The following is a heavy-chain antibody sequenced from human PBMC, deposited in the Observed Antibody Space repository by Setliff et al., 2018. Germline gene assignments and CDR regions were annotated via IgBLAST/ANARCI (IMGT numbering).Heavy chain of an antibody. CDR3: ATLSKDLNY. V-gene: IGHV3-33*01. J-gene: IGHJ4*02. Sequence: GGSLRLSCAASGLTLINNGFHWVRQAPGKGLEWVAIIWHDGTNKYYADPVKGRFDISRDSSKNTVYLQMNSLTAEDTAMYYCATLSKDLNYWGQGTLVTVSS. D-gene: IGHD3-3*01. CDR2: IWHDGTNK. CDR1: GLTLINNG.